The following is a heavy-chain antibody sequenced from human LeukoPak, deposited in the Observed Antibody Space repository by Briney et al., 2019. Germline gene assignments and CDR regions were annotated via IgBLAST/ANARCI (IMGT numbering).Heavy chain of an antibody. V-gene: IGHV4-34*01. D-gene: IGHD4-17*01. J-gene: IGHJ3*02. CDR3: ASGYGDYLYAFDI. CDR2: SNHSGST. CDR1: GGFFSGYY. Sequence: SETLSLTCAVYGGFFSGYYWSWIRQPPGKGREWIWESNHSGSTNYNPSLKSRVTISVDTSKNQFSLKLSSVTAADTAVYYCASGYGDYLYAFDIWGQGTMVTVSS.